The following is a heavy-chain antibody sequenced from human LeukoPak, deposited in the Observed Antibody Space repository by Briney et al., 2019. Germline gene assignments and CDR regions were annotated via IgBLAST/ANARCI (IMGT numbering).Heavy chain of an antibody. CDR3: AKDRGIFGVVIMTFDY. CDR1: GFTFSSYA. D-gene: IGHD3-3*01. J-gene: IGHJ4*02. CDR2: ISGSGGST. Sequence: PGGSLRLSCAASGFTFSSYAMSWVRQAPGKGLEWVSAISGSGGSTYYADSVKGRFTISRDNSKNTLYLQMNSLRAEDTAVYYCAKDRGIFGVVIMTFDYWGQGTLVTVSS. V-gene: IGHV3-23*01.